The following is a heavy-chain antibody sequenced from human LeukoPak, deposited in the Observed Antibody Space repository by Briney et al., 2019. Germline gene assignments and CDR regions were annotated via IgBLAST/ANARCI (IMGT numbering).Heavy chain of an antibody. CDR1: GGTFISYA. CDR3: AASCTSCYPPYFDY. J-gene: IGHJ4*02. CDR2: IIPIFGTA. V-gene: IGHV1-69*13. Sequence: SVKVSYKDSGGTFISYAISWVRQAPGQGRERMGGIIPIFGTANYAQKFQGRVTITADESTSTAYMELSSLRSEDTAVYYCAASCTSCYPPYFDYWGQGTLVTVSS. D-gene: IGHD2-2*01.